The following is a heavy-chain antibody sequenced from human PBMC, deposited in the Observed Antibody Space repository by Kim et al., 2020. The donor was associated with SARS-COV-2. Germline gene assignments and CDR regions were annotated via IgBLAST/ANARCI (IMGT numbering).Heavy chain of an antibody. D-gene: IGHD3-22*01. CDR1: GFTFSSYG. Sequence: GGSLRLSCAASGFTFSSYGMHWVRQAPGKGLEWVAVISYDGSNKYYADSVKGRFTISRDNSKNKLYLQMNSLRAEDTAVYYCATDYYDSSGYYWGHYFDYWGQGTLVTVSS. V-gene: IGHV3-33*05. CDR2: ISYDGSNK. J-gene: IGHJ4*02. CDR3: ATDYYDSSGYYWGHYFDY.